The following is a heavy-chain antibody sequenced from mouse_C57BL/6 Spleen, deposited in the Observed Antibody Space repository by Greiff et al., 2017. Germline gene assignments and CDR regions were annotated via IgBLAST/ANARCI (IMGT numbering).Heavy chain of an antibody. D-gene: IGHD1-1*01. CDR1: GFTFSDYY. Sequence: EVQLVESEGGLVQPGSSMKLSCTASGFTFSDYYMAWVRQVPEKGLEWVANINYDGSSTYYLDSLKSRFIISRDNAKNILYLQMSSLKSEDTATYYCAREGLLGYYGSPYYAMDYWGQGTSVTVSS. J-gene: IGHJ4*01. V-gene: IGHV5-16*01. CDR3: AREGLLGYYGSPYYAMDY. CDR2: INYDGSST.